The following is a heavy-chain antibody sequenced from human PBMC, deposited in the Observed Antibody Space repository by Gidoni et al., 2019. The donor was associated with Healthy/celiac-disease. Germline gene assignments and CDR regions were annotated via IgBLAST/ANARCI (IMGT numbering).Heavy chain of an antibody. CDR3: ANPVGGNSFDY. D-gene: IGHD2-21*02. CDR2: ILYDGSNN. J-gene: IGHJ4*02. Sequence: QGQQEESGGGVVQPGRSRRLSCAASGVTFSTYGMHWVRQAPGEGREWVAVILYDGSNNYYADSVKGRFPISRDNSKNPLYLQMNSLRAEATAMYYCANPVGGNSFDYWGQGTLVTVSS. CDR1: GVTFSTYG. V-gene: IGHV3-30*18.